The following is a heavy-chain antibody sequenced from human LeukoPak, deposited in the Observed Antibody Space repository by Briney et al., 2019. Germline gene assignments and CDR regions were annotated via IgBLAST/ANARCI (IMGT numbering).Heavy chain of an antibody. CDR1: GFTFSSYG. CDR2: ISDSSSTI. Sequence: GGSLRLSCAASGFTFSSYGMNWVRQAPGKGLEWVSYISDSSSTIYYADSVKGRLTISRDNAKNSLYLQMNSPRAEDTAVYYCARWGATGYGGYWGQGTLVTVSS. D-gene: IGHD3-9*01. J-gene: IGHJ4*02. V-gene: IGHV3-48*03. CDR3: ARWGATGYGGY.